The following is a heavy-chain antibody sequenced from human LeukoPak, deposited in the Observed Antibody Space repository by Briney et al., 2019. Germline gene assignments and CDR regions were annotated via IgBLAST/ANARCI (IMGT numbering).Heavy chain of an antibody. D-gene: IGHD1-1*01. CDR3: ATLGGTSFDY. CDR1: GYTFTDYY. V-gene: IGHV1-2*02. Sequence: ASARVSCKTSGYTFTDYYIHWVRQAPGQGLEWMGWIVPNSGGTNYAQRFQGRVTMTRDTSISTAYMELTRLRYDDTAVYYCATLGGTSFDYWGQGTLVTVSS. CDR2: IVPNSGGT. J-gene: IGHJ4*02.